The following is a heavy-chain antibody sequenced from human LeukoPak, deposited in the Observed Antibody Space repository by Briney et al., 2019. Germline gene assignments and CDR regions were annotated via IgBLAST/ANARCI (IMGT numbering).Heavy chain of an antibody. J-gene: IGHJ4*02. V-gene: IGHV4-59*01. D-gene: IGHD3-3*01. CDR2: IYYSGST. CDR1: GGSISSYY. Sequence: PSETLSLTCTVSGGSISSYYWSWIRQPPGKGLEWIGYIYYSGSTNYNPSLKSRVTISVDTSKNQFSLKLSSVTAADTAVYYCARDRGFLEWLFDYWGQGTLVTVSS. CDR3: ARDRGFLEWLFDY.